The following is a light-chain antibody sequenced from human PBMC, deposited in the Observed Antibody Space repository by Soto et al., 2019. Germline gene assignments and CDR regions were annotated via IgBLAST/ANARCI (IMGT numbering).Light chain of an antibody. Sequence: EIAVSQSPQSLAVSVGEGATINWTSSHRNSPKANNRNYLAWYPQEPGQPPRLLIYWASTRESGVPDRFSGSGSGTDFTLTISSLQAEDVAVYFCHQYFSTPPIFGGGTKVDIK. J-gene: IGKJ4*01. CDR1: HRNSPKANNRNY. V-gene: IGKV4-1*01. CDR3: HQYFSTPPI. CDR2: WAS.